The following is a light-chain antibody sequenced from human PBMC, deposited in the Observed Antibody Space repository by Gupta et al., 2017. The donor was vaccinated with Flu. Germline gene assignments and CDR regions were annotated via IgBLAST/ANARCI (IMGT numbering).Light chain of an antibody. Sequence: GDRVCITWRARQSLALHVNWYQQKPGKAPHLLIHSTSAWHTGVPSRFNGSGAWSEFTLTINSLQPEDFATYYCQQTYTTPRTFGQGTKVEIK. CDR1: QSLALH. V-gene: IGKV1-39*01. CDR3: QQTYTTPRT. CDR2: STS. J-gene: IGKJ1*01.